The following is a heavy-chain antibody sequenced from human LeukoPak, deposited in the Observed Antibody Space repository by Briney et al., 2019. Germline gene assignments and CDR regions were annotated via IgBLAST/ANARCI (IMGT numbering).Heavy chain of an antibody. D-gene: IGHD3-22*01. CDR2: IIPIVGTA. CDR3: ARDMSVSGYYDSSGYFDY. Sequence: SVKVSCKASGGTLSSYAISWVRQAPGQGREWMGGIIPIVGTANYAQTCQGRVTITADESTSTAYMELSSLRSEDTAVYYCARDMSVSGYYDSSGYFDYWGQGTLVTVSS. J-gene: IGHJ4*02. CDR1: GGTLSSYA. V-gene: IGHV1-69*13.